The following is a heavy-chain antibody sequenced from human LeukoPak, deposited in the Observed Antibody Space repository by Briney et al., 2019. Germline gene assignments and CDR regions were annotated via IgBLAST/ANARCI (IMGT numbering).Heavy chain of an antibody. CDR2: FYYSGST. CDR3: ASYSSVNNWFDP. D-gene: IGHD6-19*01. CDR1: GGSISSSNYH. J-gene: IGHJ5*02. Sequence: PSETLSLTCTVSGGSISSSNYHWVWIRQPPGKGLEWIGSFYYSGSTYYNPSLKSRVTISVDTSKNQFSLKLSSVTAADTAVYYCASYSSVNNWFDPWGQGTLVTVSS. V-gene: IGHV4-39*01.